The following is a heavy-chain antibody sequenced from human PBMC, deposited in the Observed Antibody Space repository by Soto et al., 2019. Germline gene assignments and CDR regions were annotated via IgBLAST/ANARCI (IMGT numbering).Heavy chain of an antibody. CDR2: ISSTTNYI. CDR1: ALTFTRYS. CDR3: ARESEDLTSNFDY. Sequence: PGGSLRLSCAASALTFTRYSMNWVRQAPGKGLEWVSSISSTTNYIYYADSMKGRFTVSRDNAKNSVYLDMNSLSAEDTAVYYCARESEDLTSNFDYWGQGTLVTVSS. V-gene: IGHV3-21*01. J-gene: IGHJ4*02.